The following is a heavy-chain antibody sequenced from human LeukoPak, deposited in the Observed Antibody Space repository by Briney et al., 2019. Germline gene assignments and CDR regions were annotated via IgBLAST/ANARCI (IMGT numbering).Heavy chain of an antibody. CDR1: GGSISSYY. CDR2: IYTSGST. CDR3: ARDLVVVGATSFDY. Sequence: PSETLSLTCTVSGGSISSYYWSWIRQPPGKGLEWIGRIYTSGSTNYNPSLKSRVTMSVDTSKNHFYLQLSSVTAADTAVYYCARDLVVVGATSFDYWGQGTLVTVSS. V-gene: IGHV4-4*07. D-gene: IGHD1-26*01. J-gene: IGHJ4*02.